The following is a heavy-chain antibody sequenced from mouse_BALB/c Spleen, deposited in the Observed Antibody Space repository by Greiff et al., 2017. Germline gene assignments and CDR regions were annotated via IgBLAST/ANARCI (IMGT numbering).Heavy chain of an antibody. CDR3: AYYGNYYYAMDY. Sequence: EVKLVESGAELVRPGALVKLSCKASGFNIKDYYMHWVKQRPEQGLEWIGWIDPENGNTIYDPKFQGKASITADTSSNTAYLQLSSLTSEDTAVYYCAYYGNYYYAMDYWGQGTSVTVSS. CDR2: IDPENGNT. J-gene: IGHJ4*01. D-gene: IGHD2-1*01. V-gene: IGHV14-1*02. CDR1: GFNIKDYY.